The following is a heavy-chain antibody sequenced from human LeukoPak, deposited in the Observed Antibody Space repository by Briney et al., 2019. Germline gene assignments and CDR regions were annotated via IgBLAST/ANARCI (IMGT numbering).Heavy chain of an antibody. CDR3: ARSSRLGDYYYYYYYMDV. CDR2: INPSGGST. V-gene: IGHV1-46*01. D-gene: IGHD4-17*01. CDR1: GYTFTSYY. J-gene: IGHJ6*03. Sequence: ASVKVSCKASGYTFTSYYMHWVRQAPGQGLEWMGIINPSGGSTSYAQKFQGRVTMTRDTSISTAYMELSRLRSDDTAVYYCARSSRLGDYYYYYYYMDVWGKGTTVTVSS.